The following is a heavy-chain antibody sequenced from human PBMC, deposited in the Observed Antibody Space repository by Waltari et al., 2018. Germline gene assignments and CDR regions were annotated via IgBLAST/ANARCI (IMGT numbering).Heavy chain of an antibody. CDR3: VRGPYMVQGVIITLDYYGMDV. Sequence: QVQLVQSGAEVKKPGASVKVSCKASGYTFTSYAMHWVRQAPGQRLEWMGWINAGNGNTKYSQKFQGRVTITRDTSASTAYMELSSLRSEDTAVYYCVRGPYMVQGVIITLDYYGMDVWGQGTTVTVSS. J-gene: IGHJ6*02. CDR1: GYTFTSYA. CDR2: INAGNGNT. V-gene: IGHV1-3*01. D-gene: IGHD3-10*01.